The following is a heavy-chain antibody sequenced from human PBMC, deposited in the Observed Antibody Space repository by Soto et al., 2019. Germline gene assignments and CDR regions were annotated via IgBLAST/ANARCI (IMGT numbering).Heavy chain of an antibody. Sequence: QVQLVQSGAEVKKPGASVKVSCKASGYTFTDYYILWVRQAPGQGLEWMGGINPNSGGTNYAQKFQDRVTMTRDTSISTADMELSRLRSDDTAVYYCARSIMARGVIVYWGQGTLVTVSS. CDR2: INPNSGGT. V-gene: IGHV1-2*02. J-gene: IGHJ4*02. CDR1: GYTFTDYY. D-gene: IGHD3-10*01. CDR3: ARSIMARGVIVY.